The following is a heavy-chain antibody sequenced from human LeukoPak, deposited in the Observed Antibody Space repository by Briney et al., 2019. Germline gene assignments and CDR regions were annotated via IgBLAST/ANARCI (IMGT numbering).Heavy chain of an antibody. CDR2: ISSSGDRT. Sequence: GGSLRLSCAASGFTFSTYAMSWIRQAPGKGLEWVSSISSSGDRTFYADSVKDRFTISRDNSENTLYLQMSRLRAEDTAVYYCAKDRPNYHESNGHYYRPNGDYWGQGTLVTVSS. J-gene: IGHJ4*02. CDR3: AKDRPNYHESNGHYYRPNGDY. V-gene: IGHV3-23*01. D-gene: IGHD3-22*01. CDR1: GFTFSTYA.